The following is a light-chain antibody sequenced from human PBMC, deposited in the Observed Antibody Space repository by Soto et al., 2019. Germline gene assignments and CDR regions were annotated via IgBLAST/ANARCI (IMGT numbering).Light chain of an antibody. Sequence: QSALTQPASVSGSPGQSITISCTGTSSDVGRYNYVSWYQQHPGNAPKLVIYEVSNRPSGVSNRFSGSKSGNTASLIISGLQAEGEADYYCSSYRRSTVVFGGGTKVTVL. CDR3: SSYRRSTVV. CDR1: SSDVGRYNY. V-gene: IGLV2-14*01. CDR2: EVS. J-gene: IGLJ2*01.